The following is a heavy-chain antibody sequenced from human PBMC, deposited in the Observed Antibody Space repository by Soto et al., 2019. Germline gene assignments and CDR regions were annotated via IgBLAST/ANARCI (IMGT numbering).Heavy chain of an antibody. V-gene: IGHV3-74*01. Sequence: GGSLRLSCAASGFTFSSYWMYWVRQAPGKGLVCVSDINSGGSSTTYADSVKGRFTISRDNAKNTLYLQMNSLRAEDTAVYYCARERYYYGSGDYWGQGTLVTVSS. CDR1: GFTFSSYW. D-gene: IGHD3-10*01. CDR2: INSGGSST. J-gene: IGHJ4*02. CDR3: ARERYYYGSGDY.